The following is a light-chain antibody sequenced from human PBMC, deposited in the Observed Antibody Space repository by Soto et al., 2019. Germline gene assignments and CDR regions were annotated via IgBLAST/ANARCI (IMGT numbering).Light chain of an antibody. CDR2: DAS. Sequence: EIVLTQSPGTLSLSPGERATLSCRASQSVSSTYLAWYQQKPGQAPRLLIYDASSRATGIPDRFSGSGSGTDFTLTISSLEPEDFAVYYCQQYGSSPGLFTFGPGTKVDIK. CDR3: QQYGSSPGLFT. V-gene: IGKV3-20*01. J-gene: IGKJ3*01. CDR1: QSVSSTY.